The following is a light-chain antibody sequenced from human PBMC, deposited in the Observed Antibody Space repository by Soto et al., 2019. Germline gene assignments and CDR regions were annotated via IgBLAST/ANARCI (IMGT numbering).Light chain of an antibody. V-gene: IGKV1-9*01. Sequence: ILLSQSPPSLSVSVGGTVTTTSPASQGIDTSLAWYQQKPGKAPQLLIYEASTLQSGVPSRFSGSGSGTEFTLNISGLLPEDFAAYQCQQHYTLPFTFGQGTRLETK. CDR3: QQHYTLPFT. CDR1: QGIDTS. CDR2: EAS. J-gene: IGKJ5*01.